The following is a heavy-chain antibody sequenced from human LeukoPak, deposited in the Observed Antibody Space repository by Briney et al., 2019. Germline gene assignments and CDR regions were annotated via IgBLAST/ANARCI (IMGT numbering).Heavy chain of an antibody. J-gene: IGHJ4*02. CDR2: INSDGSWA. D-gene: IGHD2/OR15-2a*01. Sequence: AGGSLRLSCAASGSCWMHWVRQAPGKGLVWVSHINSDGSWASYADSAKGRFTISKDNAKNTVYLQMNNLRAEDTAVYYCVSFYETYWGRGTLVTVSS. CDR3: VSFYETY. V-gene: IGHV3-74*01. CDR1: GSCW.